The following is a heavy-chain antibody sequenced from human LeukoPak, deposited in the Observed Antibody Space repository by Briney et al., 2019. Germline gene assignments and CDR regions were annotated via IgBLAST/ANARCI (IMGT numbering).Heavy chain of an antibody. CDR1: GDSVSSGSYY. Sequence: TSETLSLTCTVSGDSVSSGSYYWSWIRQPPGKGLVWIAYLYYSGSANYNPSLKSRVTISVDTSKNQFSLKLSSVTAADTALYYCARLERYSSSWYAVFDIWGQGTMVTVSS. CDR3: ARLERYSSSWYAVFDI. CDR2: LYYSGSA. J-gene: IGHJ3*02. D-gene: IGHD6-13*01. V-gene: IGHV4-61*01.